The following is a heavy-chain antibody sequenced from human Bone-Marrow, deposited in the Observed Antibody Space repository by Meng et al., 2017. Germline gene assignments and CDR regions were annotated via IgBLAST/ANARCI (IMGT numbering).Heavy chain of an antibody. V-gene: IGHV3-74*01. J-gene: IGHJ4*02. D-gene: IGHD2-21*01. CDR1: GFNFGDYI. CDR2: IVSDGGIT. Sequence: GESLKISCGASGFNFGDYIMHWVRQSPGKGLEWISRIVSDGGITTYADSVKGRFTVSRDNAKNTLYLQMNSLGADDTAVYYCARDLAWVLFAYWGQGALVTVSS. CDR3: ARDLAWVLFAY.